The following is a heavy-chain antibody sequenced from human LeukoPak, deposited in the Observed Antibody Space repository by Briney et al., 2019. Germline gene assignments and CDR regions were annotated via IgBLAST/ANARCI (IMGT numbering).Heavy chain of an antibody. J-gene: IGHJ5*01. CDR2: ISASGGGT. Sequence: GGSLRLSCAASGFTFSSYAMSWVRQAPGKGLEWVSAISASGGGTYYADSVKGRFTISRDNSKNTLYLQMSSLRAEDTALYYCAKAYGSGSYYNANWFDSWGQGTLVTVSS. D-gene: IGHD3-10*01. V-gene: IGHV3-23*01. CDR1: GFTFSSYA. CDR3: AKAYGSGSYYNANWFDS.